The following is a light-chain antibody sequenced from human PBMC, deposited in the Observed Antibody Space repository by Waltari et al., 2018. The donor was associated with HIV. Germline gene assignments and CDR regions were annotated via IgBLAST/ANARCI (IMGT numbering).Light chain of an antibody. V-gene: IGLV3-25*03. CDR2: KDS. J-gene: IGLJ2*01. CDR3: QSADSSYTYPGVV. Sequence: SYELTQPPSVSVSPGQTARITCPGDALPKQYAYWYQQKPGQAPVLVIYKDSERPSGIPARFSGSSSGKTVTLTISGVQAEDEADYYCQSADSSYTYPGVVFGGGTKLTVL. CDR1: ALPKQY.